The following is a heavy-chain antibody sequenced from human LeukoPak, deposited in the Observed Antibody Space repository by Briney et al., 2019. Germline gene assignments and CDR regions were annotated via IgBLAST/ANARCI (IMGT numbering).Heavy chain of an antibody. CDR2: IIPTFGTA. J-gene: IGHJ6*04. CDR3: ARARRAVRGVISGYYGMDV. D-gene: IGHD3-10*01. CDR1: GGTFSSYA. V-gene: IGHV1-69*06. Sequence: GSSVKDSCKASGGTFSSYAISWVRQAPGQGPEWMGGIIPTFGTANYAQKFQGRVTITADKSTSTAYMELSSLRSEDTAVYYCARARRAVRGVISGYYGMDVWGKGTTVTVSS.